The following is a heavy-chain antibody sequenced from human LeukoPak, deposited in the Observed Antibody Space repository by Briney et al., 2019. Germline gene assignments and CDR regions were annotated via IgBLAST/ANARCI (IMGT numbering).Heavy chain of an antibody. CDR2: IYYSGST. Sequence: SETLSLTCTVSGGSISSYYWSWIRQPPGKGLEWIGYIYYSGSTNYNPSLKSRVTISVDTSKNQFSLKLSSVTAADTAVYYCARKQDSGWSFQHWGQGTLVTVSS. V-gene: IGHV4-59*01. CDR1: GGSISSYY. J-gene: IGHJ1*01. CDR3: ARKQDSGWSFQH. D-gene: IGHD6-19*01.